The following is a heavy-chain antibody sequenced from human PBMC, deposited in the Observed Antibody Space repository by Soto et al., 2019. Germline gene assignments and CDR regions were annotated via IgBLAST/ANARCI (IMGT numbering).Heavy chain of an antibody. CDR1: GGSISRYY. Sequence: SETLSLTCTVSGGSISRYYWSWIRQPPGKGLEWIGYMYNTGSTVYNPSFKSRVTISVDTSKNQFSLKLNPVTAADTAVYYCARDLWGYCGTDCYPLDVWGQGTTVTVS. D-gene: IGHD2-21*02. V-gene: IGHV4-59*01. CDR2: MYNTGST. CDR3: ARDLWGYCGTDCYPLDV. J-gene: IGHJ6*02.